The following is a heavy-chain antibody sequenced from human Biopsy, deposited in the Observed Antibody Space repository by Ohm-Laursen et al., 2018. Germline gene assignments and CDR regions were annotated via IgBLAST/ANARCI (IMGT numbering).Heavy chain of an antibody. Sequence: SSVKVSCKASGRTFINYAISWVRQAPRQGLEWMGGIIPMFGTANYAQMFQGRVTISADESTSTSYMELSSLTTEDTAIYYCARGPHSGSHSCFDYWGRGTLVTVSS. CDR1: GRTFINYA. J-gene: IGHJ4*02. D-gene: IGHD1-26*01. CDR2: IIPMFGTA. CDR3: ARGPHSGSHSCFDY. V-gene: IGHV1-69*01.